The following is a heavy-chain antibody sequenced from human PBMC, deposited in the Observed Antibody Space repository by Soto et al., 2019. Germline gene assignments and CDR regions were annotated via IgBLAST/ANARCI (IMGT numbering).Heavy chain of an antibody. CDR3: ARDPYSSSWYSPYYFDY. V-gene: IGHV3-21*01. J-gene: IGHJ4*02. CDR2: ISSSSSYI. D-gene: IGHD6-13*01. Sequence: GGSLRLSCAASGFTFSSYSMNWVRQAPGKGLEWVSSISSSSSYIYYADSVKGRFTISRDNAKNSLYLQMDSLRAEDTAVYYCARDPYSSSWYSPYYFDYWGQGTLVTVSS. CDR1: GFTFSSYS.